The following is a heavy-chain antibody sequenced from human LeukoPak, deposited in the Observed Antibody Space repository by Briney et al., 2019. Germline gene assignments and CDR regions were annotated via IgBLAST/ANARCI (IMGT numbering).Heavy chain of an antibody. J-gene: IGHJ4*02. CDR1: GGSFSGYY. V-gene: IGHV4-34*01. Sequence: NPSETLSLTCAVYGGSFSGYYWSWIRQPPGKGLEWIGEINHSGSTNYNPPLKSRVTISVDTSKNQFSLKLSSVTAADTAVYYCARGQRIRYFDHWGQGTLVTVSS. CDR2: INHSGST. D-gene: IGHD3-9*01. CDR3: ARGQRIRYFDH.